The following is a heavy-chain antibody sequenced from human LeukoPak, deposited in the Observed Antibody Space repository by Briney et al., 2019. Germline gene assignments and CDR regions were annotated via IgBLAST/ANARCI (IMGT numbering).Heavy chain of an antibody. D-gene: IGHD3-3*01. CDR2: MNPNRGDT. Sequence: ASVKVSCKASGYTFTSYDIHWVRQATGQGLEWMGRMNPNRGDTDYAQKFQGRVTMTRDTSISTAYMELSRLRSDDTAVYYCARGPVLRFLEWLFHYWGQGTLVTVSS. CDR1: GYTFTSYD. V-gene: IGHV1-2*06. CDR3: ARGPVLRFLEWLFHY. J-gene: IGHJ4*02.